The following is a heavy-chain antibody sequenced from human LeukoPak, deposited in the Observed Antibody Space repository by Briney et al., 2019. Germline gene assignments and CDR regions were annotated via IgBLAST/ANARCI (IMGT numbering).Heavy chain of an antibody. CDR3: ARDGHDYGDSPYYFDY. CDR1: GFTFSSYA. V-gene: IGHV3-23*01. D-gene: IGHD4-17*01. Sequence: GGSLRLSCAASGFTFSSYAMSWVRQAAGKGLEWVSVISGSGGSTYYADSVKGRFTISRDNSKNTLYLQMNSLRAEDTAVYYCARDGHDYGDSPYYFDYWGQGTLVTVSS. CDR2: ISGSGGST. J-gene: IGHJ4*02.